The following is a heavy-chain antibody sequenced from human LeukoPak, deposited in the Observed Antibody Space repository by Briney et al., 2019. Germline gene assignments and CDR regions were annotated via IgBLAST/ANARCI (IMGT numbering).Heavy chain of an antibody. V-gene: IGHV3-15*01. CDR2: IKRKTAGRRT. Sequence: GGSLKLSCAASGFTFSNAWMSWVRQAPGKGLEWVGRIKRKTAGRRTDYAAPVKGRFTISRDDSKNTLDLQMNSLKSEATAVYYCPTGYSWGQGALVTVSS. CDR1: GFTFSNAW. CDR3: PTGYS. J-gene: IGHJ4*02.